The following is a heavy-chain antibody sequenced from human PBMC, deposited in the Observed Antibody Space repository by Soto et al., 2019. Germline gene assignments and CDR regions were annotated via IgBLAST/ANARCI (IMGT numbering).Heavy chain of an antibody. V-gene: IGHV1-18*01. Sequence: ASVKVSCKASGYTFTSYGISWVRQAPGQGLEWMGWISAYNGNTNYAQKLQGRVTMTTDTSTSTAYMELRSLRSDDTAVYYCARDEQYYYGSGYFSYYYGMDVWGQGTTVTVSS. CDR2: ISAYNGNT. D-gene: IGHD3-22*01. J-gene: IGHJ6*02. CDR1: GYTFTSYG. CDR3: ARDEQYYYGSGYFSYYYGMDV.